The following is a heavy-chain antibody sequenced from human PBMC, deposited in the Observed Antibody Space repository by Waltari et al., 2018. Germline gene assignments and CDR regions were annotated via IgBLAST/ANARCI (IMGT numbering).Heavy chain of an antibody. V-gene: IGHV3-30*01. Sequence: QVQLVESGGGVVQPGRSLRLSCAASGFTFSSYAMHWVRQAPGKGLEWVAVISDDGSNKYYADSVKGRFTISRDNSKNTLYLQMNSLRAEDTAVYYCARGGYGDNGNWFDPWGQGTLVTVSS. J-gene: IGHJ5*02. D-gene: IGHD4-17*01. CDR2: ISDDGSNK. CDR3: ARGGYGDNGNWFDP. CDR1: GFTFSSYA.